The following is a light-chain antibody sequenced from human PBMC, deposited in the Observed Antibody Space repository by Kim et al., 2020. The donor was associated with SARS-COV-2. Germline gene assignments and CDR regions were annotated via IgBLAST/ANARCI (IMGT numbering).Light chain of an antibody. V-gene: IGKV1-5*03. Sequence: ASVGDRATLSCRATQTISSWMAWYQQKAGQAPKLLISNASALENGIPSRFSGSGSGTEFTLTITSLQPDDFATYYCQQYGNCPVTFGQGTRLEIK. CDR2: NAS. J-gene: IGKJ5*01. CDR3: QQYGNCPVT. CDR1: QTISSW.